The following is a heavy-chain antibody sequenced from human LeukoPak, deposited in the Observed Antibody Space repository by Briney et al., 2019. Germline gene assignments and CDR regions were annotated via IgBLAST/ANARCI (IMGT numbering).Heavy chain of an antibody. D-gene: IGHD3/OR15-3a*01. Sequence: PGRSLRLSCAASGFTFSSYAMHWVRQAPGKGLEWVAVISYDGSNKYYADSVEGRFTISRDNSKNTLYLQMNSLRAEDTAVYYCADGTHDYWGQGTLVTVSS. CDR1: GFTFSSYA. J-gene: IGHJ4*02. CDR3: ADGTHDY. V-gene: IGHV3-30*01. CDR2: ISYDGSNK.